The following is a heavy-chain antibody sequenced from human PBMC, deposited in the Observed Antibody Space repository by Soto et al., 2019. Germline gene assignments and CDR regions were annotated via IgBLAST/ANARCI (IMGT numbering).Heavy chain of an antibody. CDR3: AGGPGALSEHFRS. D-gene: IGHD2-15*01. J-gene: IGHJ1*01. CDR1: GASFNSGCYI. V-gene: IGHV4-31*03. Sequence: QVQLQESGPGLVKPSQTLSLTCNVSGASFNSGCYIWNWDRQVPGKGPEWIGYIFHNGRAYYNPSVKSRASISMDTSKKQFSLDLTSVTAADTAVYFCAGGPGALSEHFRSWGQGMLVTVTS. CDR2: IFHNGRA.